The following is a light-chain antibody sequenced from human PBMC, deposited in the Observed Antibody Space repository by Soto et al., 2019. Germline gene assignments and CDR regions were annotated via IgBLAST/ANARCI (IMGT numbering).Light chain of an antibody. Sequence: QSVLTQPASVSGSPGQSITISCTGTSSDVGGYNYVSWYQQHPGKAPKLMVYEVSNRPSGVSNRFSGFKSGNTASLTISGLQIEDEADYYCSSYTRSATWVFGGGTKLTVL. CDR3: SSYTRSATWV. CDR2: EVS. J-gene: IGLJ3*02. CDR1: SSDVGGYNY. V-gene: IGLV2-14*01.